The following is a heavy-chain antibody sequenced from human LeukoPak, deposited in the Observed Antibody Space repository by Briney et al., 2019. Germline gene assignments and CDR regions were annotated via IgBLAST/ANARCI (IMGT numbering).Heavy chain of an antibody. V-gene: IGHV4-30-2*01. CDR1: GGSISSGGYY. J-gene: IGHJ4*02. D-gene: IGHD3-3*01. CDR2: IYHSGST. Sequence: SQTLSLTCTVSGGSISSGGYYWSWIRQPPGKGLEWIGYIYHSGSTYYNPSLKSRVTISVDTSKNQFSLKLSSVTAADTAVYYCARGRQNYDFWSGYSSFDYWGQGTLVTVSS. CDR3: ARGRQNYDFWSGYSSFDY.